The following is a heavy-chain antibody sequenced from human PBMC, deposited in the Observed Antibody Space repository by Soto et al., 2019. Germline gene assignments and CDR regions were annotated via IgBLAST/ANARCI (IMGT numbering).Heavy chain of an antibody. D-gene: IGHD3-9*01. CDR1: SGSISRSNW. CDR3: ASVSAYYDILTGYYNGEYFDY. J-gene: IGHJ4*02. CDR2: IYHSGST. Sequence: SETLSLTCAVSSGSISRSNWWSWVRQPPGKGLEWIGEIYHSGSTNYNPSLKSRVTISVDKSKNQFSLKLSSVTAADTAVYYCASVSAYYDILTGYYNGEYFDYWGQGTLVTVSS. V-gene: IGHV4-4*02.